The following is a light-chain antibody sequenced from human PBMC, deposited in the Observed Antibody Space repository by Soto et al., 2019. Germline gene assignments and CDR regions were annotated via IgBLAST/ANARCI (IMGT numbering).Light chain of an antibody. J-gene: IGKJ1*01. CDR2: GAS. CDR3: QQYNNCPRT. CDR1: QSVTSSY. Sequence: IVTTQCPGTLSVSPGERATLSCRASQSVTSSYLAWYQLKPGQAPRLLIYGASTRATGIPARFSGSGSGTEFTLTISSLQSEDFVVYYCQQYNNCPRTFGQGTKVDI. V-gene: IGKV3-15*01.